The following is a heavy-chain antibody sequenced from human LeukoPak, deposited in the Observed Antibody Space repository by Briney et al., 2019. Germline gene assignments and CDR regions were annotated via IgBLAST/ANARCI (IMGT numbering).Heavy chain of an antibody. V-gene: IGHV4-59*01. CDR1: GGSISSYY. CDR2: IYYSGST. J-gene: IGHJ5*02. CDR3: ARGDYYGSGTNWFDP. D-gene: IGHD3-10*01. Sequence: SETLSLTCTVSGGSISSYYWNWIRQPPGKGLEWIGYIYYSGSTNYNPSLKSRVTISVDTSKNQFSLKLSSVTAADTAVYYCARGDYYGSGTNWFDPWGRGTLVTVSS.